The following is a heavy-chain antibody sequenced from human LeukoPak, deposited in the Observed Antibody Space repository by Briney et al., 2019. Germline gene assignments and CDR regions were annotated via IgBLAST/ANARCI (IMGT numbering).Heavy chain of an antibody. V-gene: IGHV4-38-2*02. CDR3: ARDYLLGYCSGGSCSERDY. J-gene: IGHJ4*02. Sequence: PSETLSLTCAVYGGSFSGYYWGWIRQPPGKGLEWIGSIYHSGSTYYNPSLKSRVTISVDTSKNQFSLKLSSVTAADTAVYYCARDYLLGYCSGGSCSERDYWGQGTLVTVSS. D-gene: IGHD2-15*01. CDR1: GGSFSGYY. CDR2: IYHSGST.